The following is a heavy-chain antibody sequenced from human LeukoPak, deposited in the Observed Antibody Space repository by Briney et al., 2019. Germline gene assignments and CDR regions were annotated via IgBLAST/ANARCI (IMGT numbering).Heavy chain of an antibody. CDR1: GFTFSDYA. D-gene: IGHD3-16*01. CDR3: ARTAGLIWAALDF. J-gene: IGHJ4*02. Sequence: GRSLTLSCAASGFTFSDYAMHWVRQPPGKGLEWGAVISYDGRNKFYSDSVKGRFTISSDNSKNPLFLQMNSLRPEGPAVYYCARTAGLIWAALDFWGQGTLVTVTS. CDR2: ISYDGRNK. V-gene: IGHV3-30*03.